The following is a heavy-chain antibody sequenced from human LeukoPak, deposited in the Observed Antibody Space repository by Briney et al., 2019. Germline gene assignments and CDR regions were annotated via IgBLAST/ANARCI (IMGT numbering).Heavy chain of an antibody. CDR3: ARDIDRYYGDH. CDR2: IKQDGSEK. D-gene: IGHD3-16*02. J-gene: IGHJ5*02. V-gene: IGHV3-7*01. CDR1: GFTFNMYW. Sequence: HPGGSLRLSCAASGFTFNMYWMSWVRQAPGKGLEWVASIKQDGSEKYHVDSVKGRFIISRDNAKNSVFLQMNSLRVEDTAMYYCARDIDRYYGDHWGQGTLVTVSS.